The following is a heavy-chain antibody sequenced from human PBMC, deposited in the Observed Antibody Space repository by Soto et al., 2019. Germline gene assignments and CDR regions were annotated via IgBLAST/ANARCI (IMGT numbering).Heavy chain of an antibody. CDR3: ARTRYGDYVDY. Sequence: QVQLVQSGAEVKKPGASVKVSCKASGYTFTSYDINWVRQATGQGLEWMGWMNPNSGNTGYAQKFEGRVTKTRNTSISQANMELSGLRAEDTAVYYCARTRYGDYVDYWGQGTLVTVSS. J-gene: IGHJ4*02. D-gene: IGHD4-17*01. CDR1: GYTFTSYD. CDR2: MNPNSGNT. V-gene: IGHV1-8*01.